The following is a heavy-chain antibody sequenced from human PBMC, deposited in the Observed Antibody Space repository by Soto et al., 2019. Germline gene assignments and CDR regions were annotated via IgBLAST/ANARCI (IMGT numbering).Heavy chain of an antibody. Sequence: SVKVSCKASGGTFSSYAISWVRQAPGQGLEWMGGIIPIFGTANYAQKFQGRVTITADKSTSTAYMELSSLRSEDTAVYYCARAPTVTTDKVDHWGQGTLVTVSS. J-gene: IGHJ4*02. CDR1: GGTFSSYA. CDR3: ARAPTVTTDKVDH. D-gene: IGHD4-17*01. V-gene: IGHV1-69*06. CDR2: IIPIFGTA.